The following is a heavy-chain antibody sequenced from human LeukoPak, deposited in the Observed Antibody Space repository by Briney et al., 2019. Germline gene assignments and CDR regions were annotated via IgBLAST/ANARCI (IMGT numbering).Heavy chain of an antibody. CDR3: AKQGGYSSSWVDY. CDR1: GFTFSSYG. J-gene: IGHJ4*02. Sequence: GGSLRLSCAASGFTFSSYGMHWVRQAPGKGLEWVAVISYDGSNKYYADSVKGRFTISRDNSNNTLYLQMNSLRAEDTAVYYCAKQGGYSSSWVDYWGQGTLVTVSS. V-gene: IGHV3-30*18. D-gene: IGHD6-13*01. CDR2: ISYDGSNK.